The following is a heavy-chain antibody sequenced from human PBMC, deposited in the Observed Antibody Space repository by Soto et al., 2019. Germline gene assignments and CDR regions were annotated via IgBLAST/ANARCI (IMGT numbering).Heavy chain of an antibody. CDR3: ASKKSGYYYGMDV. CDR1: GGSFSGYY. J-gene: IGHJ6*02. Sequence: SETLSLTCAVYGGSFSGYYCSWIRQPPGKGLEWIGEINHSGSTNYNPSLKSRVTISVDTSKNQFSLKLSSVTAADTAVYYCASKKSGYYYGMDVWGQGTTVTVSS. V-gene: IGHV4-34*01. D-gene: IGHD3-3*01. CDR2: INHSGST.